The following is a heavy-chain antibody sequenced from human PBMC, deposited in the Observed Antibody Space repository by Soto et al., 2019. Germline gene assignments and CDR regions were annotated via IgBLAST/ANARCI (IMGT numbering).Heavy chain of an antibody. CDR2: MHSTGRA. J-gene: IGHJ4*02. CDR3: VRSAHSFEGAM. CDR1: GASMNDYY. Sequence: NPSETLSLTCSVSGASMNDYYGSWVRQPPGKGLEWIGYMHSTGRANSNSSLNSRVSISVDTSKNRFSLSLTSVTPADTAVYYCVRSAHSFEGAMWGRGILVTVSS. D-gene: IGHD2-2*01. V-gene: IGHV4-59*01.